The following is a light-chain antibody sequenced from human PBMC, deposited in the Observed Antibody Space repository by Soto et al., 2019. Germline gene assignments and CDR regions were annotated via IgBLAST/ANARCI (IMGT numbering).Light chain of an antibody. CDR2: GAS. CDR3: QQYDSSPRT. Sequence: EIVLPQSPGTLSLSPGERATLSRRASQSFTSTSLAWYQQKPGQAPRLLISGASRRAAGIPDRFSGSGSGTDFTLTISRLESEDIAVYYCQQYDSSPRTFGQGT. CDR1: QSFTSTS. V-gene: IGKV3-20*01. J-gene: IGKJ1*01.